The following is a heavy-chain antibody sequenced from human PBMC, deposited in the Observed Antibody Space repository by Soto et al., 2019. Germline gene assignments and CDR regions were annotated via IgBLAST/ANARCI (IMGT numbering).Heavy chain of an antibody. CDR2: ISGNGGST. D-gene: IGHD2-2*01. CDR3: ARAGYCTSTSCSINWFDP. J-gene: IGHJ5*02. V-gene: IGHV3-23*01. CDR1: GFTFSNYA. Sequence: LRLSCAASGFTFSNYAMSWVRQAPGKGLEWVSAISGNGGSTYYADSVKGRFTISRDNSKNTLYLQMNSLRAEDTAVYYCARAGYCTSTSCSINWFDPWGQGTLVTVSS.